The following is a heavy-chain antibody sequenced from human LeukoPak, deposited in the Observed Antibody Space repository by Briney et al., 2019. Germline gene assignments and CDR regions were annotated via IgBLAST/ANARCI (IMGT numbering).Heavy chain of an antibody. D-gene: IGHD2-2*01. CDR2: INHSGSN. V-gene: IGHV4-34*01. CDR1: GGSFSGYY. J-gene: IGHJ3*02. CDR3: ASISVPSYAFDI. Sequence: SETPSLTCAVYGGSFSGYYWSWIRQPPGKGLEWIGEINHSGSNNYNPSLKSRVTISVDPSKNQFPLKISCVAAADPAVYYCASISVPSYAFDIWGQGTMVTVSS.